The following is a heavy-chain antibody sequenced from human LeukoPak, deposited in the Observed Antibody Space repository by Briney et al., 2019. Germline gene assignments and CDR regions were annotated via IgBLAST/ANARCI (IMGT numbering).Heavy chain of an antibody. V-gene: IGHV3-53*05. CDR2: IYSDGST. CDR1: GFSVSSNY. Sequence: GGSLRLSCAASGFSVSSNYMTWVRQAPGKGLEWVSVIYSDGSTYYADSVKGRFTISRDNSKNTLYLQMSSLRVADTAVYYCAKRADYYDSSRALYDAFDLWGQGTMVTVSS. CDR3: AKRADYYDSSRALYDAFDL. D-gene: IGHD3-16*01. J-gene: IGHJ3*01.